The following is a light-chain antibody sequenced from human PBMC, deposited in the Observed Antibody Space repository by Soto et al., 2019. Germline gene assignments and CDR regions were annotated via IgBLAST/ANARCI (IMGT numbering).Light chain of an antibody. CDR3: QRYDISPFP. Sequence: EIVLTQSPGTLSLSPGERATLSCRASQSVSSTYLAWYQQKPGQAPRLLIYRASSSATGIPDRFSGSGSGRDFTLTISRLEPEDFAVYYCQRYDISPFPFGQGTKLEIK. V-gene: IGKV3-20*01. CDR2: RAS. CDR1: QSVSSTY. J-gene: IGKJ2*01.